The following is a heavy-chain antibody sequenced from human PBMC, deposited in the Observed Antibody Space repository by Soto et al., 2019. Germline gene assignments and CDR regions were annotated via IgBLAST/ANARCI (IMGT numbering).Heavy chain of an antibody. D-gene: IGHD6-19*01. Sequence: EVQLLESGGGLVQPGGSLRLSCAASEFTFSSYAMSWVRQAPGKGLEWVSTISGSGTSTYYADSVKGRFTISRDNSKNDLYLQMNSLRAEDTAVYYCAKALYSSGGLFDPWGQGTLVTVSS. CDR3: AKALYSSGGLFDP. CDR1: EFTFSSYA. CDR2: ISGSGTST. V-gene: IGHV3-23*01. J-gene: IGHJ5*02.